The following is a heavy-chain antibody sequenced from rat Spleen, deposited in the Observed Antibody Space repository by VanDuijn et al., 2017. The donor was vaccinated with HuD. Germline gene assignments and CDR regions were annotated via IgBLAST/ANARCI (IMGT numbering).Heavy chain of an antibody. CDR1: GYSITNTYR. J-gene: IGHJ2*01. V-gene: IGHV3-3*01. CDR3: AREREYYYRGLDY. Sequence: EVQLQESGPGLVRPSQSLSLACSVTGYSITNTYRWTWIRKFPGNKLEWMGCINSAGSTNYNPSLKSRISITRDTSKNQFFLQVNSVTTEDTATYYCAREREYYYRGLDYWGQGVMVTVSS. D-gene: IGHD1-2*01. CDR2: INSAGST.